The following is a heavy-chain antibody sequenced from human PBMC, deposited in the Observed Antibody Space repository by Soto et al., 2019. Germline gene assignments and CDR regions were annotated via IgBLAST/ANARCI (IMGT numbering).Heavy chain of an antibody. CDR1: GFSLSTSGVG. D-gene: IGHD3-3*01. CDR2: IYWDDDK. Sequence: SGPTLVKPTQTLTLTCTFSGFSLSTSGVGVGWIRQPPGKALEWLALIYWDDDKRYSPSLKSRLTITKETSKNQVVLTMTNMDPVDTATYYCAHRRVLRFLEWLSTQTNYFDYWGQGTLVTVSS. CDR3: AHRRVLRFLEWLSTQTNYFDY. J-gene: IGHJ4*02. V-gene: IGHV2-5*02.